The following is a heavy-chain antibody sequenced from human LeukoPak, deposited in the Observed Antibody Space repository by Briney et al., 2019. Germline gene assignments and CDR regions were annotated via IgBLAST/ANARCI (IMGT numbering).Heavy chain of an antibody. J-gene: IGHJ5*02. V-gene: IGHV4-34*01. CDR3: ARGGRGDIVVVPAAHPEGNWFDP. CDR2: INHSGST. Sequence: SETLSLTCAVYGGSFSGYYWSWIRQPPGKGLEWIGEINHSGSTNYNPSLKSRVTISVDTSKNQFSLKLSSVTAADTAVYYCARGGRGDIVVVPAAHPEGNWFDPWGQGTLAIVSS. D-gene: IGHD2-2*01. CDR1: GGSFSGYY.